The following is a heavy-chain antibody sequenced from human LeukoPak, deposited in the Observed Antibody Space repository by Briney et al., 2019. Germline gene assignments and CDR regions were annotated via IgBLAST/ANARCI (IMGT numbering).Heavy chain of an antibody. V-gene: IGHV3-23*01. CDR2: VTGSGGTT. Sequence: GGSLRLSCAASGFNFRNYAMNWVRQAPGKGLEWVSAVTGSGGTTYYADSVKGRFTISRDNSINTLYLQMNSLRAEDTAVYYCAKVRAPRQYYFDYWGQGTLVTVPS. J-gene: IGHJ4*02. CDR3: AKVRAPRQYYFDY. D-gene: IGHD1-26*01. CDR1: GFNFRNYA.